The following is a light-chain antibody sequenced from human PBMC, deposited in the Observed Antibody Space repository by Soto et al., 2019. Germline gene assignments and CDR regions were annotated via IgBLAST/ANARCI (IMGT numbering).Light chain of an antibody. CDR2: DVS. CDR1: SSDVGGYNY. J-gene: IGLJ2*01. CDR3: NSYTSSSTVI. V-gene: IGLV2-14*01. Sequence: QSALTQPASVSGSPGQSITISCTGTSSDVGGYNYVSWYQQHPGKAPKLMIYDVSIRPSGVSYRFSGSKSGNTASLTISGLQGEDEADYYCNSYTSSSTVIFGGGTKLTVL.